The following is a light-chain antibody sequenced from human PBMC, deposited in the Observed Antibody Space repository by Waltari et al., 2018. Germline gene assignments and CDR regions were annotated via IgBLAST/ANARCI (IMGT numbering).Light chain of an antibody. J-gene: IGLJ2*01. CDR3: SSYTASTTLI. V-gene: IGLV2-18*02. Sequence: QSALTQPPSVSGSPGQSVTISCTGTSSDVGSYNRVSWYQQPPGTAPKLILFEVNTRPPGVPDRFSGSKSGDTASLTISGLQAEDEADYYCSSYTASTTLIFGGGTKVTVL. CDR1: SSDVGSYNR. CDR2: EVN.